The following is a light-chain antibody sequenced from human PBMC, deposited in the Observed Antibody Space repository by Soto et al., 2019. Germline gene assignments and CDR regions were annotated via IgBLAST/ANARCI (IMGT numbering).Light chain of an antibody. CDR3: HQYASSPLT. J-gene: IGKJ4*01. CDR1: QSVGNNF. CDR2: HAS. V-gene: IGKV3-20*01. Sequence: EIVLTQSPGTLSLSPGERAALSCRASQSVGNNFLGWYQQKPGQSPRLLIYHASNRATGIPARFSGTASGTDITLTISRLEPEDFAVYYCHQYASSPLTFGGGTKVEIK.